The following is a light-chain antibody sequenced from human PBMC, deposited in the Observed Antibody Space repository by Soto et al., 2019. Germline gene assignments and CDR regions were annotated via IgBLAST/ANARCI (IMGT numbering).Light chain of an antibody. CDR2: DVS. Sequence: QSVLTQPASVSGSPGQSITISCTETSSDIGDYNYVSWYQQHPGKAPTLMIYDVSNRPSGVSNRFSGSKSGNTASLTISGLQAEDEADYYCSSFRRSNTPCVFGNGTTVTAL. CDR1: SSDIGDYNY. V-gene: IGLV2-14*01. J-gene: IGLJ1*01. CDR3: SSFRRSNTPCV.